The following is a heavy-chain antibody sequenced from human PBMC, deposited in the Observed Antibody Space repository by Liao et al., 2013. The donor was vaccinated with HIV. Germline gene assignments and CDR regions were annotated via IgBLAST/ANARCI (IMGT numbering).Heavy chain of an antibody. V-gene: IGHV4-30-2*01. J-gene: IGHJ4*02. CDR2: INHSGNT. D-gene: IGHD3-10*01. CDR3: ARAYRGPFDS. Sequence: QVHLQESGSGLVKPSQTLSLTCGVSGGSISSVGSSWSWIRQPPGKGLEWIGYINHSGNTYYTPSLQSRITISVDRSKNQFSLSLTSVTAADTAVYFCARAYRGPFDSWGQGTLVSVSS. CDR1: GGSISSVGSS.